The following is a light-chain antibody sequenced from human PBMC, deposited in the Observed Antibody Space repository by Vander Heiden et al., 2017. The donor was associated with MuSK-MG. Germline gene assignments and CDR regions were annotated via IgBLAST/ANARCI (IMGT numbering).Light chain of an antibody. CDR1: QGIRND. V-gene: IGKV1-6*01. CDR3: RQDDNYPLT. J-gene: IGKJ4*01. Sequence: AIHMTHSPSSLSASVGDRVTITCRASQGIRNDLGWYQQKPGKAPKLLIYAASSLQSGVPSRFSGSGSGTDFTLTISSLQPEDFATYYCRQDDNYPLTFGGGTKVEIK. CDR2: AAS.